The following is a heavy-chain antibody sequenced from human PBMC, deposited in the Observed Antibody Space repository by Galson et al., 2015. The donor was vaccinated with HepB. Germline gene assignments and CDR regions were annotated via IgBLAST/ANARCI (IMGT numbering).Heavy chain of an antibody. J-gene: IGHJ6*02. CDR1: GFTFSSYA. CDR2: VSGSGGST. CDR3: VRWSDV. Sequence: SLRLSCATSGFTFSSYAMSWVRQAPGKGLEWVSAVSGSGGSTNYADSVKGRFTISRDNSKNTLYVQMTSLRAEDTAVYYCVRWSDVWGQGTTVTVSS. V-gene: IGHV3-23*01. D-gene: IGHD5-24*01.